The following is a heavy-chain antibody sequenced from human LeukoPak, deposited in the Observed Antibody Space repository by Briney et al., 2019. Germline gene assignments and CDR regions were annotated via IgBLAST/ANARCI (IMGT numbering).Heavy chain of an antibody. V-gene: IGHV1-18*01. CDR1: GYTCSSYG. CDR3: ARYGGTNRSFDY. CDR2: ISPSSGNT. Sequence: GASVKVSCKASGYTCSSYGITWVRQAPGQGLEWMGWISPSSGNTNYVQNLQGRVSMTTDTSTSTVYMELRSLRSDDTAVYYCARYGGTNRSFDYWGPGTLVSVSS. D-gene: IGHD1-14*01. J-gene: IGHJ4*02.